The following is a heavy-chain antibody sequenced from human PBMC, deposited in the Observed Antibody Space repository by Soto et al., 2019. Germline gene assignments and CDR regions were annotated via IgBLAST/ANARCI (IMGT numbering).Heavy chain of an antibody. D-gene: IGHD3-10*01. CDR3: AAVRGVILSFDY. V-gene: IGHV3-23*01. Sequence: GGSLRLSCGASGCTFAAYSMSWIRQEPGKGLEWVSAMSGRGSSTYYADSVKGRFTISRDNSKNTLYLQMSSLRAEDTVVSYCAAVRGVILSFDYWGQGTLVTVSS. J-gene: IGHJ4*02. CDR2: MSGRGSST. CDR1: GCTFAAYS.